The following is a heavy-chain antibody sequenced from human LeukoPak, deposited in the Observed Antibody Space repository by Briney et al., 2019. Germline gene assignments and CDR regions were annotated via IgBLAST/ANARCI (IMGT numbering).Heavy chain of an antibody. CDR2: MNPNSGNT. J-gene: IGHJ6*02. CDR1: GYTFTSYD. V-gene: IGHV1-8*01. Sequence: GASVKVSCKASGYTFTSYDVNWVRQATGQGLEWMGWMNPNSGNTGYAQKFQGRVTMTRNTSISKAYMELSSLRSEDTAVYYCARGQFLEWLLPGDYYYGMDVWGQGTTVTVSS. CDR3: ARGQFLEWLLPGDYYYGMDV. D-gene: IGHD3-3*01.